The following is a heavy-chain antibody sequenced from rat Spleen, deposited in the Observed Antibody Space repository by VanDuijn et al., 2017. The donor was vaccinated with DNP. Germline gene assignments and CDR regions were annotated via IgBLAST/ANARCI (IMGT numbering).Heavy chain of an antibody. CDR1: GFSITSNY. V-gene: IGHV3-1*01. CDR2: INYSGST. J-gene: IGHJ2*01. CDR3: ARWSDYFDY. Sequence: EVRLQESGPGLVKPSQSLSLTCSVTGFSITSNYWAWIRKLPGNKMEWIGYINYSGSTGYNPSLKSRISITRDTSKNQFFLHLNSVTTEDTATYYCARWSDYFDYWGQGVMVTVSS.